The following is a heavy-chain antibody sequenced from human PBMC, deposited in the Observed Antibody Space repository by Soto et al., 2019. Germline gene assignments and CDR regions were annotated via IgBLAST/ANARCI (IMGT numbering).Heavy chain of an antibody. D-gene: IGHD6-13*01. Sequence: QVQLQESGPGLVKPSWTLSLTCAVSGVSISSHDWWTWVRQPPGKGLEWIGESHQSGNTNYNASLAIRVTKSVDKSKLQFHLKLTAVTVADTAVYYLATRDSSRFYWGQGTLVTVSS. V-gene: IGHV4-4*02. CDR2: SHQSGNT. CDR3: ATRDSSRFY. CDR1: GVSISSHDW. J-gene: IGHJ4*02.